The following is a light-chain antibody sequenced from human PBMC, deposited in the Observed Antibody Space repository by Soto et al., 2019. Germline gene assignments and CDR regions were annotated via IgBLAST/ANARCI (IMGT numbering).Light chain of an antibody. CDR1: SGGICGDHF. CDR3: SSYTSSSLYV. Sequence: QSVVTQPASVSGSPVESITISCTGTSGGICGDHFVSWYQQQSGKAAKLVIYEVTDRPSGVSDRFSGSESGNTAPLTISGLQPEDEADYSCSSYTSSSLYVFGTGTKVTVL. J-gene: IGLJ1*01. CDR2: EVT. V-gene: IGLV2-14*01.